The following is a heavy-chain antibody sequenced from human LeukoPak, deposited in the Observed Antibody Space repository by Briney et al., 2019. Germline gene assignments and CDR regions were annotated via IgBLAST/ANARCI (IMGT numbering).Heavy chain of an antibody. J-gene: IGHJ4*02. CDR3: ARATTVTTPADY. CDR2: IYYSGST. CDR1: GGSISNYY. V-gene: IGHV4-59*06. Sequence: PSETLSLTCTVSGGSISNYYWCWIRQHPGKGLEWIGYIYYSGSTSYNPSLKSRVTISVDTSKNQFSLKLSSVTAADTAVYYCARATTVTTPADYWGRGTLVTVSS. D-gene: IGHD4-17*01.